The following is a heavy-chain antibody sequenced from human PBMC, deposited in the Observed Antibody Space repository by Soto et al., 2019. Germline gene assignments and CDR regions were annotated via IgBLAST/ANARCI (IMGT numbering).Heavy chain of an antibody. CDR1: GFTFSSYA. D-gene: IGHD3-10*01. J-gene: IGHJ4*02. V-gene: IGHV3-30-3*01. CDR3: ARDALLWFGELLSRSYFDY. Sequence: GGSLRLSCAASGFTFSSYAMHWVRQAPGKGLEWVAVISYEGSNKYYAYSVKGRFTISRDNSKNTLYLQMNSLRAEDTAVYYCARDALLWFGELLSRSYFDYWGQGTLVTVSS. CDR2: ISYEGSNK.